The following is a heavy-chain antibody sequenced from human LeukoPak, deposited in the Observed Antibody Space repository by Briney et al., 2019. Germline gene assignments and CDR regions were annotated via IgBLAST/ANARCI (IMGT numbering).Heavy chain of an antibody. CDR2: INPNSGGT. D-gene: IGHD5-12*01. Sequence: ASVKVSCKASGYTFTGYYMHWVRQAPGQGLEWMGWINPNSGGTNYAQKFQGRVTMTRDTSISTAYMELSRLRSDDTAVYYCASETDIVATTAADAFDIWGQGTMVTVSS. V-gene: IGHV1-2*02. J-gene: IGHJ3*02. CDR1: GYTFTGYY. CDR3: ASETDIVATTAADAFDI.